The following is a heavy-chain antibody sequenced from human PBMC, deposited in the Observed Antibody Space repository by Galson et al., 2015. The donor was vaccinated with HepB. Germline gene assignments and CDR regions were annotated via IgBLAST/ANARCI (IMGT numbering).Heavy chain of an antibody. D-gene: IGHD3-10*01. CDR1: GYTFTSYD. CDR3: ARTVYLLWFGEEAAFDI. J-gene: IGHJ3*02. CDR2: MNPNSGNT. V-gene: IGHV1-8*01. Sequence: SVKVSCKASGYTFTSYDINWVRQATGQGLEWMGWMNPNSGNTGYAQKFQGRVTMTRNTSISTAYMELSSLRSEDKAVYYCARTVYLLWFGEEAAFDIWGQGTMVTVSS.